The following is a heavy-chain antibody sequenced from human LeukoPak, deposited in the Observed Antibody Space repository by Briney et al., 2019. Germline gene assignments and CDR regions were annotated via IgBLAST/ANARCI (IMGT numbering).Heavy chain of an antibody. Sequence: GGSLRLSCVASGFTFGKYWMSWVRQAPGKGLEWVANIKLDGSEKNYVDSVKGRFTISRDNTKNSLYLQMNSLRAEDTAAFYCARDQYDTWSRRGNFDSWGQGTLVIVSS. CDR1: GFTFGKYW. D-gene: IGHD3-3*01. J-gene: IGHJ4*02. CDR2: IKLDGSEK. CDR3: ARDQYDTWSRRGNFDS. V-gene: IGHV3-7*03.